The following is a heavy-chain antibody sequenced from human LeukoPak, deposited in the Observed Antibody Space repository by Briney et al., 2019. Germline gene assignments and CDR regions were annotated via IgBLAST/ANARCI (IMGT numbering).Heavy chain of an antibody. CDR3: ARDDLTNGYNGNF. Sequence: PGGSLRLSCAASGFDFSSHAMTWVRQAPGKGLEWVSYISEGSSNIFYADSVKGRFTISRDNAKNSLHLQMNSLRADDTAVYYCARDDLTNGYNGNFWGQGTLVTVSS. J-gene: IGHJ4*02. CDR2: ISEGSSNI. V-gene: IGHV3-48*01. CDR1: GFDFSSHA. D-gene: IGHD5-24*01.